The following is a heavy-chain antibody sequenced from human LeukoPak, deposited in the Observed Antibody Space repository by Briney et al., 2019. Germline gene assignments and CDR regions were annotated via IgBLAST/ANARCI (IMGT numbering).Heavy chain of an antibody. CDR3: ASVRGSSSSKMDY. D-gene: IGHD6-6*01. Sequence: GGSLRLSCAASGFTFINAWMSWVRQTPGKGLEWVGRIKSKTDGGTTNYAAPVKGRFIISRDDSKNTLDLQMNSLKTEDTAVYYCASVRGSSSSKMDYWGQGTLVTVSS. CDR1: GFTFINAW. CDR2: IKSKTDGGTT. J-gene: IGHJ4*02. V-gene: IGHV3-15*01.